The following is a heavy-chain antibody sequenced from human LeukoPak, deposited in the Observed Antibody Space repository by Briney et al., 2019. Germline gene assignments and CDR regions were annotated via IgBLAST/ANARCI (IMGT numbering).Heavy chain of an antibody. CDR2: ISGSGGST. Sequence: HPGGSLRLSCEASGLTFNKYWMTWVRQAPGKGLQWVSGISGSGGSTYYADSVKGRFTISRDNSKNTLYLQMNSLRAEDTAVYYCAKHGFGVFEGYWGQGTLVTVSS. CDR1: GLTFNKYW. D-gene: IGHD3-10*01. CDR3: AKHGFGVFEGY. V-gene: IGHV3-23*01. J-gene: IGHJ4*02.